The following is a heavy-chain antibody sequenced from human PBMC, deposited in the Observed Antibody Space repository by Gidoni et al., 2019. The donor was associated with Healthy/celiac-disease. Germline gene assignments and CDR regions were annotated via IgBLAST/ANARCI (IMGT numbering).Heavy chain of an antibody. CDR1: AGTFSSYA. V-gene: IGHV1-69*04. CDR3: ASRSSGPKMGAFDI. J-gene: IGHJ3*02. Sequence: QVQLAQSGAEVKKPGSSVKVSCKASAGTFSSYAISWVLQAPGQGLEWMGRIIPILGIANYAQKFQGRVTITAEKSTSTAYMELSSLRSEDTAVYYCASRSSGPKMGAFDIWGQGTMVTVSS. CDR2: IIPILGIA. D-gene: IGHD3-22*01.